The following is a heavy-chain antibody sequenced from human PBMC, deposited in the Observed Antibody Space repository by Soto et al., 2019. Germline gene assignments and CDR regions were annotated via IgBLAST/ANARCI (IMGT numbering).Heavy chain of an antibody. CDR3: ARGYSSSWGHGAFDI. CDR2: ISYDGSNK. D-gene: IGHD6-13*01. J-gene: IGHJ3*02. CDR1: GFTFSSYA. V-gene: IGHV3-30-3*01. Sequence: GGSLRLSCAASGFTFSSYAMHWVRQAPGKGLEWVAVISYDGSNKYYADSVKGRFTISRDNSKNTLYLQMNSLRAEDTAVYYCARGYSSSWGHGAFDIWGQGTMVTV.